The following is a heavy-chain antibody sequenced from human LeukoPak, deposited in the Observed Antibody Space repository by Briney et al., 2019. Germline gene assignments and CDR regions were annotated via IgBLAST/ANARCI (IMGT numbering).Heavy chain of an antibody. Sequence: SETLSLTCTVSGGSISSSSYYWGWIRQPPGKGLVWSGSIYYSGTTYYNPSLKSRVTISVDKSKNQFSLKLSSVTAADTAVYYCARDWSIKTAAGIFDYWGQGTLVTVSS. CDR2: IYYSGTT. CDR3: ARDWSIKTAAGIFDY. J-gene: IGHJ4*02. CDR1: GGSISSSSYY. V-gene: IGHV4-39*07. D-gene: IGHD6-13*01.